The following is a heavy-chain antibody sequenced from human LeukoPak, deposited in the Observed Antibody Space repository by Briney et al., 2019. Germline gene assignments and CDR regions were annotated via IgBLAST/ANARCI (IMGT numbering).Heavy chain of an antibody. CDR1: GYTFTSYG. Sequence: GASVKVSCKASGYTFTSYGISWVRQAPGQGLEWMGWISAYNGNTNYAQKLQGRVTMTTDTSTSTAYMELRGLRSDDTAVYYCARIMDSSSWYEGYYFDYWGQGTLVTVSS. V-gene: IGHV1-18*01. CDR3: ARIMDSSSWYEGYYFDY. D-gene: IGHD6-13*01. J-gene: IGHJ4*02. CDR2: ISAYNGNT.